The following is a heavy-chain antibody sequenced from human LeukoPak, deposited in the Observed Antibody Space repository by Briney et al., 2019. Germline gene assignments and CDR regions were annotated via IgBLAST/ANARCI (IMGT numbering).Heavy chain of an antibody. CDR2: IYTSGST. J-gene: IGHJ4*02. D-gene: IGHD2-21*02. CDR3: ARGGYCGGDCYFYY. CDR1: GGSISSYY. Sequence: SETLSLTCSVSGGSISSYYWSWIRHPAGKGLEWIGRIYTSGSTNYNPSLKSRVTMSVDTSKNQFSLKLSSVTAADTAVYYCARGGYCGGDCYFYYWGQGTLVTVSS. V-gene: IGHV4-4*07.